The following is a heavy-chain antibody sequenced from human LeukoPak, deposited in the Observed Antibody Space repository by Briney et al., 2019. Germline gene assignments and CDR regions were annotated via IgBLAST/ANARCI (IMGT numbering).Heavy chain of an antibody. J-gene: IGHJ4*02. V-gene: IGHV4-59*01. Sequence: SETLSLTCTVSGDSISSYYWSWIRQPPGKGLEWIGYINYSGNTNYNPSLKSRVTISVDTSKNHFSLKLSSVTAADTAVYYCARASRRGVPAAMPFDYWGQGTLVTVSS. CDR1: GDSISSYY. D-gene: IGHD2-2*01. CDR3: ARASRRGVPAAMPFDY. CDR2: INYSGNT.